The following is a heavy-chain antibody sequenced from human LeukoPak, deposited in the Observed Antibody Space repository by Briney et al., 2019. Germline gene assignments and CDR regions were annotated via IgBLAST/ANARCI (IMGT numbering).Heavy chain of an antibody. D-gene: IGHD6-19*01. CDR3: ARGSWLAKGGFFDY. CDR1: GYTFTDYY. J-gene: IGHJ4*02. Sequence: VASVKVSCKASGYTFTDYYIHWVRQAPEQGLEWMGRIIPNNGDTNYAQNFQGRVTMTRDTSISTAYMELSSLRSDDTAVYYCARGSWLAKGGFFDYWGQGTLVTVSS. V-gene: IGHV1-2*06. CDR2: IIPNNGDT.